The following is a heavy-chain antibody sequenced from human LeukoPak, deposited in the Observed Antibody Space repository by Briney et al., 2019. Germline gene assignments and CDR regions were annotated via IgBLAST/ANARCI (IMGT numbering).Heavy chain of an antibody. D-gene: IGHD3-10*01. V-gene: IGHV3-30*03. CDR1: GFTFSSYG. Sequence: GGSLRLSCAASGFTFSSYGMHWVRQAPGKGLEWVAVISYDGSNKYYADSVKGRFTISRDNSKNTLYLQMNSLRAEDTAVYYCARLTSKLYYYYYMDVWGKGTTITISS. J-gene: IGHJ6*03. CDR3: ARLTSKLYYYYYMDV. CDR2: ISYDGSNK.